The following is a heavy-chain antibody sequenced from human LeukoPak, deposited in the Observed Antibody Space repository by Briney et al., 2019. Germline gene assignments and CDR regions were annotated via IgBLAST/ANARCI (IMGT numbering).Heavy chain of an antibody. V-gene: IGHV3-21*01. D-gene: IGHD3-3*01. J-gene: IGHJ3*02. Sequence: GGSLRLSCAASGFTFSSYAMTWVRQAPGKGLEWVSSISSSSSYIYYADSVKGRFTISRDNAKNSLYLQMNSLRAEDTAVYYCARDGRITIFGVVIIDAFDIWGQGTMVTVSS. CDR1: GFTFSSYA. CDR2: ISSSSSYI. CDR3: ARDGRITIFGVVIIDAFDI.